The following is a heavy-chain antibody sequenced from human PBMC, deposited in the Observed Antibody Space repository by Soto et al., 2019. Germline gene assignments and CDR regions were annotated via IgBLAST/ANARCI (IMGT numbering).Heavy chain of an antibody. Sequence: GASVKVSCKVSGYTLTELSMHWVRQAPGKGLEWMGGFDPEDGETIYAQKFQGRVTMTEDTSTDTAYMELSSLRSEDTAVYYCATLGYCSGGSCYTALDPWGQGTLVTVSS. J-gene: IGHJ5*02. D-gene: IGHD2-15*01. CDR3: ATLGYCSGGSCYTALDP. CDR2: FDPEDGET. CDR1: GYTLTELS. V-gene: IGHV1-24*01.